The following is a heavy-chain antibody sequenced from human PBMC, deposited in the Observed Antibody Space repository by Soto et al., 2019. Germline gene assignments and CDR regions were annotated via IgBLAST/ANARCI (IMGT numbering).Heavy chain of an antibody. V-gene: IGHV3-21*01. CDR1: GFTFSSYS. Sequence: GGSLRLSCAASGFTFSSYSMNWVRQAPGKGLEWVSSISSSSSYIYYADSVKGRFTISRDNAKNSLYLQMNSLRAEDTAVYYCARECGGDCYWDDAFDIWGQGPMVTVS. CDR3: ARECGGDCYWDDAFDI. CDR2: ISSSSSYI. D-gene: IGHD2-21*02. J-gene: IGHJ3*02.